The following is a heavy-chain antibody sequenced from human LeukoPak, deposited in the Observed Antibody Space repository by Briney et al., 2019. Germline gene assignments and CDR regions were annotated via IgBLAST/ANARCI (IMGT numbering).Heavy chain of an antibody. CDR2: INPNSGGT. Sequence: ASVKVSCKASRYTFTGYNIHWVRQAPGQGREGMGWINPNSGGTNYAQTFQGRFTITRDRSITTAYMELSRLRSDDTAVYYGARVGVRSPSSGFAYWGRGTLVTAS. V-gene: IGHV1-2*02. J-gene: IGHJ4*02. CDR1: RYTFTGYN. D-gene: IGHD3-3*01. CDR3: ARVGVRSPSSGFAY.